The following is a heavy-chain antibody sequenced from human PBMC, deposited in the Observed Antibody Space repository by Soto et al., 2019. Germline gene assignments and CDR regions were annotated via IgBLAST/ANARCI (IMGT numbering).Heavy chain of an antibody. D-gene: IGHD1-26*01. V-gene: IGHV4-4*07. Sequence: QVQLQESGPGLVKPSETLSVTCSVSGGSISGYYWSWIRQPAGKGLEWIGRIVTSGSINHNPSLKSRVTLSVDTSKNQFSLNLSSVTAADTAVYFCARGGVGGSRYYFDSWGQGTLVTVSS. CDR2: IVTSGSI. CDR1: GGSISGYY. J-gene: IGHJ4*02. CDR3: ARGGVGGSRYYFDS.